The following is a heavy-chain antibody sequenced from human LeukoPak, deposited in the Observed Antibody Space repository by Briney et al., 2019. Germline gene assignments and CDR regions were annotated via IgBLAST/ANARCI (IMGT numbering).Heavy chain of an antibody. CDR2: ISTTGDTI. V-gene: IGHV3-48*03. J-gene: IGHJ4*02. CDR3: ARDYWQRGSFLGPIDY. D-gene: IGHD1-26*01. Sequence: PGGSLRLSCAASGFSFSNYEMNWVRQAPGKGLEWVPYISTTGDTIYYADSVKGRFTISRDNAKDSLYLLMNSLRVEDTAFYYCARDYWQRGSFLGPIDYWGQGTLVTVSS. CDR1: GFSFSNYE.